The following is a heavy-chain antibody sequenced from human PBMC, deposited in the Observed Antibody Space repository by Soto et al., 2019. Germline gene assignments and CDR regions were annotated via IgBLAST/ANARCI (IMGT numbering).Heavy chain of an antibody. V-gene: IGHV4-31*03. Sequence: PSETLSLTCTVSGGSISSGGYYWSWIRQHPGKGLEWIGYIYYSGSTYYNPSLKSRVTISVDTSKNQFSLKLSSVTAADTAVYYCARGFSNSVTTRFDSWGQGTLVTVSS. CDR3: ARGFSNSVTTRFDS. CDR2: IYYSGST. J-gene: IGHJ4*02. D-gene: IGHD4-4*01. CDR1: GGSISSGGYY.